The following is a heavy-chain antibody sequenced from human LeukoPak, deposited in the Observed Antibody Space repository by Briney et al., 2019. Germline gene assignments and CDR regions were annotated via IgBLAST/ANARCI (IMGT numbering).Heavy chain of an antibody. CDR3: AREPSAGRYLQH. CDR2: ISPYNGNT. V-gene: IGHV1-18*01. Sequence: ASVNVSCKTSGYTLSSYGFSWVRQAPGHGVEWMGWISPYNGNTHIAQTFQGRVTMTTDTSTSTAYMELRSLRSDDTAVYYCAREPSAGRYLQHWGQGTLVTVFS. J-gene: IGHJ1*01. D-gene: IGHD1-26*01. CDR1: GYTLSSYG.